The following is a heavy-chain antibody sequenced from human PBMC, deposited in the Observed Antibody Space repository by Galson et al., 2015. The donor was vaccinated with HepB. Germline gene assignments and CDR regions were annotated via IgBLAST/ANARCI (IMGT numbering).Heavy chain of an antibody. CDR2: IKEDGSEK. V-gene: IGHV3-7*01. Sequence: SLRLSCAASGFTFSYYWMTWVRQAPGKGLKWVATIKEDGSEKYYVDSMRGRFTISRDNAKNSLYLQMNSLRAEDTAVYYCARDCPPGGGDCYCSHWGQGTLVTVSS. J-gene: IGHJ4*02. D-gene: IGHD2-21*01. CDR1: GFTFSYYW. CDR3: ARDCPPGGGDCYCSH.